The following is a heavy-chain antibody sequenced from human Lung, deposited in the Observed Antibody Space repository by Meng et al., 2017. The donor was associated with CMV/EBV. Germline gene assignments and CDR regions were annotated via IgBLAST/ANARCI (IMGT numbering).Heavy chain of an antibody. CDR2: IYYSRTT. CDR3: ARVPLFATGGGLDF. D-gene: IGHD1-14*01. Sequence: SETXSLXXAVSGGSISTTNWWTWVRQPPGKGLEWIGEIYYSRTTNLNPSLKGRVTLSVDKSKKHFSLNVTSATAADTAIYYCARVPLFATGGGLDFWGQGTLVXVSS. V-gene: IGHV4-4*02. CDR1: GGSISTTNW. J-gene: IGHJ4*02.